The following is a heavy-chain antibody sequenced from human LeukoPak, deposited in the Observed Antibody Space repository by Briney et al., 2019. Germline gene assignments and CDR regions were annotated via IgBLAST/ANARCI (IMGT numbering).Heavy chain of an antibody. D-gene: IGHD3-22*01. J-gene: IGHJ4*02. CDR3: ARGSYYDSSGYPDY. V-gene: IGHV3-30-3*01. CDR1: GFTFSSYA. CDR2: IPYDGSNK. Sequence: PGGSLRLSCAASGFTFSSYAMHWVRQAPGKGLEWVAVIPYDGSNKYYADSVKGRFTISRDNSKNTLYLQMNSLRAEDTAVYYCARGSYYDSSGYPDYWGQGTLVTVSS.